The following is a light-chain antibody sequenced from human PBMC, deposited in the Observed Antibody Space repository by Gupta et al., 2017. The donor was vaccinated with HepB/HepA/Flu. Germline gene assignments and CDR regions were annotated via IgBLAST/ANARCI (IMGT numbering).Light chain of an antibody. Sequence: EIVLTQSPGTLSLSPGERATLSCMASQTVSSSYLAWYQQKPGQAPRLLIYGASSRATGLPDRFSGSGSATECTLTISRLKPEDFAVYYCQHYGSSPYTFGQGTKLEIK. CDR3: QHYGSSPYT. CDR2: GAS. CDR1: QTVSSSY. J-gene: IGKJ2*01. V-gene: IGKV3-20*01.